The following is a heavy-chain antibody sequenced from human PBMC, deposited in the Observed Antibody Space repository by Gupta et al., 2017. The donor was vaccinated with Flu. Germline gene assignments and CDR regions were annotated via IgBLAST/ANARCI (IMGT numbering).Heavy chain of an antibody. D-gene: IGHD3-16*01. CDR3: ATGHWAK. Sequence: EVQLVESGGGLVQPGGSLRLSCAASGLTLSSYGMSWVRQAPGRGLEWVSFISSSGVTYYGDPVRGRFTISRDNAKNSLYLQMSGLRDEDTAVYYCATGHWAKWGQGTLVTVSS. CDR2: ISSSGVT. J-gene: IGHJ4*02. CDR1: GLTLSSYG. V-gene: IGHV3-48*03.